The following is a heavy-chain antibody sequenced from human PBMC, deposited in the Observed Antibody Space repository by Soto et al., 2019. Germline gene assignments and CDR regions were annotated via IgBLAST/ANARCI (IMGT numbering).Heavy chain of an antibody. CDR3: ARGPDFWSGNDY. Sequence: ASVKVSCKASGYTFTSYAMHWVRQAPGQRLEWMGWINAGDGNTKYSQKFQGRVTITRDTSATTAYMELSSLRSEDTAVYYCARGPDFWSGNDYWGQGTLVTVST. D-gene: IGHD3-3*01. CDR1: GYTFTSYA. V-gene: IGHV1-3*01. CDR2: INAGDGNT. J-gene: IGHJ4*02.